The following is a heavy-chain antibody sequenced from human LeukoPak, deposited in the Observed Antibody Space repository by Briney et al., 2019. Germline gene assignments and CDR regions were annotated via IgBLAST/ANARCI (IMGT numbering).Heavy chain of an antibody. J-gene: IGHJ4*02. D-gene: IGHD3-22*01. V-gene: IGHV4-39*07. Sequence: NPSETLSLTCTVSGGSISSSSYYWGWIRQAPGKGLAWIASIYYSGSTYYNPSLKSRVTISVDTSKNQFSLKLSSVTAADTAVYYCAREGYYDSSGYYSYWGQGTLVTVSS. CDR3: AREGYYDSSGYYSY. CDR1: GGSISSSSYY. CDR2: IYYSGST.